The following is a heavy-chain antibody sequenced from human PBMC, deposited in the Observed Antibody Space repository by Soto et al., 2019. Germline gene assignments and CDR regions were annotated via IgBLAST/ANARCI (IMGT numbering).Heavy chain of an antibody. V-gene: IGHV1-24*01. CDR3: AREVYSSSGSAFDI. Sequence: ASVKVSCKVSGYTLTELSMHWVRQAPGKGLEWMGGFDPEDGETIYAQKFQGRVTMTEDTSTGTAYMELSRLRSDDTAVYYCAREVYSSSGSAFDIWGQGTMVTVSS. D-gene: IGHD6-6*01. CDR1: GYTLTELS. J-gene: IGHJ3*02. CDR2: FDPEDGET.